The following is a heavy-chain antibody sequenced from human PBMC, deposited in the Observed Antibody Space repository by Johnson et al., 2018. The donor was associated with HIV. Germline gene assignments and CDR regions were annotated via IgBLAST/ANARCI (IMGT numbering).Heavy chain of an antibody. Sequence: QVQLVESGGGVVQPGRSLRLSCAASGFTFSRYGMHWVRQAPGKGLEWVAFIRYDGSNKYYADSVKGRFTISRDNSKTKLYLQMNSLRAEDTAVYYCARDWGGYCSGGSCYGDAFDIWGQGTRVTVSS. J-gene: IGHJ3*02. V-gene: IGHV3-30*02. CDR2: IRYDGSNK. D-gene: IGHD2-15*01. CDR3: ARDWGGYCSGGSCYGDAFDI. CDR1: GFTFSRYG.